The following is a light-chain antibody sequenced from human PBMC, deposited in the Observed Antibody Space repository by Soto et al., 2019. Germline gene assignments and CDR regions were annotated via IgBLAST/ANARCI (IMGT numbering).Light chain of an antibody. Sequence: DIGLTQSPGTLSLSPGERATLSCRASQSVSSTYLAWYQQKPVQAPRVLIYGASIRATGIPERFSGCGSGTYFTLTITSLEPEDFAVYYCQQDGSSLFTFGPGTKVDIK. CDR2: GAS. CDR1: QSVSSTY. V-gene: IGKV3-20*01. CDR3: QQDGSSLFT. J-gene: IGKJ3*01.